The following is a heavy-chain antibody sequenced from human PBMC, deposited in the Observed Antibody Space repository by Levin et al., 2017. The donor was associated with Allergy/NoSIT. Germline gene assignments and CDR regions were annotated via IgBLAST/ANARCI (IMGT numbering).Heavy chain of an antibody. Sequence: QTLSLTCTFSGFSLTTSGMYVSWIRQPPGKALEWLAVIAWDDGEHYNTVLKTRLTISKDTSKQQVVLKMTNMDPVDTATYYCARTLHKTVFMYPTNYQAFYMDVWGKGTTVTVPS. CDR3: ARTLHKTVFMYPTNYQAFYMDV. CDR2: IAWDDGE. J-gene: IGHJ6*03. D-gene: IGHD5-24*01. V-gene: IGHV2-70*01. CDR1: GFSLTTSGMY.